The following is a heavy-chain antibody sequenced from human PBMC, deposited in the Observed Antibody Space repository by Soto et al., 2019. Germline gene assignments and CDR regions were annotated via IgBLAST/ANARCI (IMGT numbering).Heavy chain of an antibody. V-gene: IGHV3-30-3*01. CDR1: GFTFSSYA. CDR3: ARSALEWLLSRLYYYYGMDV. CDR2: ISYDGSNK. D-gene: IGHD3-3*01. J-gene: IGHJ6*02. Sequence: GGSLRLSCAASGFTFSSYAMHGVRQAPGKGLEWVAVISYDGSNKYYADSVKGRFTISRDNSKNTLYLQMNSLRAEDTAVYYCARSALEWLLSRLYYYYGMDVWGQGTTVAVSS.